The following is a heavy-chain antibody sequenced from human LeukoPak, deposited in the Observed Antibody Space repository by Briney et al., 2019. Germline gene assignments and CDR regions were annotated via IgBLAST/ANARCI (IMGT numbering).Heavy chain of an antibody. Sequence: PGGSLRLSCAAPGFTFSSYAMSWVRQAPGEGLEWVSAISGSGGSTYYADSVKGRFTISRDNSKNTLYLQMNSLRAEDTAVYYCAPTRVMRCDYWGQGTLVTVSS. CDR3: APTRVMRCDY. CDR2: ISGSGGST. CDR1: GFTFSSYA. J-gene: IGHJ4*02. D-gene: IGHD3-16*01. V-gene: IGHV3-23*01.